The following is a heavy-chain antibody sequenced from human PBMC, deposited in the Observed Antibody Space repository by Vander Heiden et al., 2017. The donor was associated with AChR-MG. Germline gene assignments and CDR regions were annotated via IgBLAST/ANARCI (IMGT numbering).Heavy chain of an antibody. CDR2: ISAYNGNT. V-gene: IGHV1-18*01. J-gene: IGHJ4*02. CDR3: ARETLDVLAARAFDY. Sequence: QVHLVQSGAEVTKPGASVKVSCKASGYTFTSYGISWVRQAPGQGLEWMGWISAYNGNTDYAQKLQGRVTMTTDTSTSTAYMELRSLRSDDTAVYYCARETLDVLAARAFDYWGQGTLVTVSS. D-gene: IGHD6-6*01. CDR1: GYTFTSYG.